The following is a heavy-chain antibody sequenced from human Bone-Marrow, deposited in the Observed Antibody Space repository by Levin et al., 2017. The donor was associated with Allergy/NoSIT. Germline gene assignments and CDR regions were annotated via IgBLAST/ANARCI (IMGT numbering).Heavy chain of an antibody. D-gene: IGHD2-2*01. V-gene: IGHV3-21*01. CDR3: ARVNRYCSSTSCYARNFDY. Sequence: GGSLRLSCAASGFTFSSYSMNWVRQAPGKGLEWVSSISSSSSYIYYADSVKGRFTISRDNAKNSLYLQMNSLRAEDTAVYYCARVNRYCSSTSCYARNFDYWGQGTLVTVSS. J-gene: IGHJ4*02. CDR2: ISSSSSYI. CDR1: GFTFSSYS.